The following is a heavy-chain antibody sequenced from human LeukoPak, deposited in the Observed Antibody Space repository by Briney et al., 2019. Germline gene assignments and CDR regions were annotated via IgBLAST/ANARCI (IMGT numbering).Heavy chain of an antibody. D-gene: IGHD2-15*01. CDR3: ARTTGGYCRGGSCYYYYYYMDV. Sequence: EPSETLSLTCTVSGGSISSYYWSWIRQPPGKGLEWTGYIYYSGSTNYNPSLKSRVTISVDTSKNQFSLRLSSVTAADTAVYYCARTTGGYCRGGSCYYYYYYMDVWGKGTTVTVSS. J-gene: IGHJ6*03. CDR2: IYYSGST. V-gene: IGHV4-59*01. CDR1: GGSISSYY.